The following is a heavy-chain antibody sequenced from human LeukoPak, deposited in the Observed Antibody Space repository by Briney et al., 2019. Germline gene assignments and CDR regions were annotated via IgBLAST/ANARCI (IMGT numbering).Heavy chain of an antibody. CDR1: GGSISTTTNS. CDR3: ARRPIVGSTGFYFDP. D-gene: IGHD1-26*01. CDR2: IYYVGSP. V-gene: IGHV4-39*01. Sequence: SETLSLTCNVSGGSISTTTNSWGWAWIRQRPGKGLEWIGSIYYVGSPYYTSSLKSRVTISVDTSKNQFSLKMASLTATDTAVYYCARRPIVGSTGFYFDPWGPGTLVTVSS. J-gene: IGHJ5*02.